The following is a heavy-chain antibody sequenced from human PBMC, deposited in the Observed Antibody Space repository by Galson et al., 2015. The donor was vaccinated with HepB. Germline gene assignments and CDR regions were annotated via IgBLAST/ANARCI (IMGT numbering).Heavy chain of an antibody. Sequence: SVKVSCKASGGTFSSYTISWVRQAPGQGLEWMGRIIPILGIANYAQKFQGRVTITADKSTSTAYMELSSLRSEDTAVYYCARYARRAPGYSSGWYGEDFDYWGQGTLVTVSS. V-gene: IGHV1-69*02. CDR3: ARYARRAPGYSSGWYGEDFDY. J-gene: IGHJ4*02. CDR1: GGTFSSYT. D-gene: IGHD6-19*01. CDR2: IIPILGIA.